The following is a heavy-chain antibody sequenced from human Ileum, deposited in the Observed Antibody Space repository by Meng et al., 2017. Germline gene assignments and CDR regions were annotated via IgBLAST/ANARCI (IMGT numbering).Heavy chain of an antibody. D-gene: IGHD6-13*01. J-gene: IGHJ4*02. CDR3: AREPPAAAGTGADY. CDR2: IYYSGTT. V-gene: IGHV4-31*03. CDR1: GGSISSGGYY. Sequence: QVQLQESGPGLVKPSQTLFLTCTVSGGSISSGGYYWSWIRQHPGKGLEWIGYIYYSGTTYYNPSLKSRVTISVDTSKNQFSLKLSSVTAADTAVYYCAREPPAAAGTGADYWGQGTLVPVSS.